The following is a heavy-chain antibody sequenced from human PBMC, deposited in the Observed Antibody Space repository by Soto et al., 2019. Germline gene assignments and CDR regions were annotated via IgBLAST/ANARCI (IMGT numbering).Heavy chain of an antibody. CDR2: IYTSGST. CDR1: GGSMCSSD. V-gene: IGHV4-4*07. Sequence: SRAACGGSMCSSDWGWIWKHAGKGLEWIGRIYTSGSTNYNPSLKSRVTMSVDTSKNQFSLKLSSVTAADTAVYYCARGPSRYRSYGTEFRVQGTTVPGSS. D-gene: IGHD2-2*01. J-gene: IGHJ6*02. CDR3: ARGPSRYRSYGTEF.